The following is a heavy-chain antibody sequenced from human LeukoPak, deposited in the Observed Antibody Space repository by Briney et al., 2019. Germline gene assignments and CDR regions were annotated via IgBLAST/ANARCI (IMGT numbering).Heavy chain of an antibody. CDR1: GLTFSNAW. D-gene: IGHD6-19*01. J-gene: IGHJ4*02. CDR3: ATASQWHVPGVDY. CDR2: IKSTSDGGTA. V-gene: IGHV3-15*01. Sequence: GGSLRLSCTASGLTFSNAWMSWVRQAPGKGLEWVGRIKSTSDGGTADCAAPVKGSFTISRDDSKSTVFLQMNSLKTEDTAVYYCATASQWHVPGVDYWGQGTLVTVSS.